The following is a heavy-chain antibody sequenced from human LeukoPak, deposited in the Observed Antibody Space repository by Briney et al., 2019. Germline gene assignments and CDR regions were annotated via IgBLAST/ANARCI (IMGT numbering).Heavy chain of an antibody. J-gene: IGHJ6*03. V-gene: IGHV3-7*01. CDR3: ARVGGITLALAPSPFPDYNYYYMDV. D-gene: IGHD3-10*01. CDR1: GFTFSSYW. CDR2: IKQDGSEK. Sequence: GGSLRLSCAASGFTFSSYWMSWVRQAPGKGLEWVANIKQDGSEKYYVDSVKGRLTISRDNAKNSLYLQMNGLRAEDTAVYYCARVGGITLALAPSPFPDYNYYYMDVWGKGTTVTVSS.